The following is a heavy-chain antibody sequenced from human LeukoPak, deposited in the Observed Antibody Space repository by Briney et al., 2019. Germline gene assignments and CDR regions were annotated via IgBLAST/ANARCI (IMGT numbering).Heavy chain of an antibody. D-gene: IGHD4/OR15-4a*01. CDR1: GFTFRSYS. J-gene: IGHJ4*02. V-gene: IGHV3-48*01. CDR3: ARGVAVLSPSIDY. CDR2: VTSSSTI. Sequence: PGGAPRISRAASGFTFRSYSMSWVRQAPGEGLGGISYVTSSSTINYADSVKGRFTISRDNARNSLYLQMNSLRVEDTAVYYCARGVAVLSPSIDYWGQGTLVTVSS.